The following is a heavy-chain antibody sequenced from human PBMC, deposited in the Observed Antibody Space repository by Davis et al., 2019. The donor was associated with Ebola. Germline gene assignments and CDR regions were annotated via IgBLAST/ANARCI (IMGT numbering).Heavy chain of an antibody. CDR2: IYYSGST. CDR1: GGSTSSHH. Sequence: SETLSLTCTVSGGSTSSHHWSRIRQPPAKGLEWIGYIYYSGSTNYNPSLKSRVTISVDTSKNQFSLKLSSVTAADTAVYYCARGGYGFDYWGQGTLVTVSS. V-gene: IGHV4-59*08. D-gene: IGHD5-18*01. CDR3: ARGGYGFDY. J-gene: IGHJ4*02.